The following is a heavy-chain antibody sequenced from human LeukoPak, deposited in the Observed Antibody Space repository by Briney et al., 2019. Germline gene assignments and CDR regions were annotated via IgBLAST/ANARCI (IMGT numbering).Heavy chain of an antibody. D-gene: IGHD6-13*01. Sequence: TSETLSLTCAVYGGSFSGYYWSWIRQPPGKGLEWIGEINHSGSTNYNPSLKSRVTISVDTSKNQFSLKLSSVTAADTAVYYCARGYPGYSSSWGSWFDPWGQGTLVTVSS. CDR2: INHSGST. V-gene: IGHV4-34*01. CDR3: ARGYPGYSSSWGSWFDP. J-gene: IGHJ5*02. CDR1: GGSFSGYY.